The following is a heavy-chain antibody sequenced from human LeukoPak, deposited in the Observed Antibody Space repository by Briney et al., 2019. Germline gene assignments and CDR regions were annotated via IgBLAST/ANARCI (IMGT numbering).Heavy chain of an antibody. J-gene: IGHJ3*02. CDR3: ARHEDTRNAFDI. V-gene: IGHV1-69*13. D-gene: IGHD2-2*01. CDR2: IIPIFGTA. CDR1: GGTFSSYA. Sequence: SVKVSCKASGGTFSSYAISWVRQAPGQGLEWMGGIIPIFGTANYAQNFQGRVTITADESTSTAYMELSSLRSEDTAVYYCARHEDTRNAFDIWGQGTMVTVSS.